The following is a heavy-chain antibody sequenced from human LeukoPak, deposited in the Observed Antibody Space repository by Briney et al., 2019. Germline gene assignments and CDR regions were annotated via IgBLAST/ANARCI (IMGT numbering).Heavy chain of an antibody. Sequence: PGGSLRLSCAAYGFTFSSYWRSWVRQAPGKGLEWVANIKQDGSDKYYVDSVKGRFTIARDNAKNSLYLQTNSLRAEDTAVYYCAWLGGIYGMDVWGQGTTVTVSS. J-gene: IGHJ6*02. V-gene: IGHV3-7*01. D-gene: IGHD3-10*01. CDR2: IKQDGSDK. CDR3: AWLGGIYGMDV. CDR1: GFTFSSYW.